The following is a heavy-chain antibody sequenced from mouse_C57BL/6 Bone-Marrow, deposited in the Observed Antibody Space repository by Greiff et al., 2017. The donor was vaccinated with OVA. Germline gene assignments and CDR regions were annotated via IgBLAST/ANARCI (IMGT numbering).Heavy chain of an antibody. V-gene: IGHV1-64*01. D-gene: IGHD1-1*01. CDR2: IHPNSGST. CDR1: GYTFTSYW. J-gene: IGHJ4*01. Sequence: QVHVKQPGAELVKPGASVKLSCKASGYTFTSYWMHWVKQRPGQGLEWIGMIHPNSGSTNYNEKFKSKATLTVDKSSSTAYMQLSSLTSEDSAVYYCASIYYGDYWGQGTSVTVSS. CDR3: ASIYYGDY.